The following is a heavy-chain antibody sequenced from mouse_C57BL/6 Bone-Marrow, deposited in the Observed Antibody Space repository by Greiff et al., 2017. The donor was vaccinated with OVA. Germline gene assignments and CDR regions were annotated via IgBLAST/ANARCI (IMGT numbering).Heavy chain of an antibody. Sequence: DVQLVEPGAGLVKPGGSLKLSCAASGFTFSSYAMSWVRQTPEKRLEWVAYISSGGDYIYYADTVKGRFTISRDNARNTLYLQMSSLKSEDTAMYYCTAYYSNYGFAYWGQGTLVTVSA. J-gene: IGHJ3*01. D-gene: IGHD2-5*01. CDR1: GFTFSSYA. V-gene: IGHV5-9-1*02. CDR2: ISSGGDYI. CDR3: TAYYSNYGFAY.